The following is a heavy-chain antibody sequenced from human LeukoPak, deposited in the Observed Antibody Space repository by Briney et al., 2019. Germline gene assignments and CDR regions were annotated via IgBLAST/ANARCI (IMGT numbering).Heavy chain of an antibody. CDR2: ISWNSGNI. D-gene: IGHD3-16*01. V-gene: IGHV3-9*01. CDR1: GFSFDDYA. CDR3: VRQMIRFWFDP. Sequence: QPGRSLRLSCAASGFSFDDYAMHWVRQVPGKGLEWVAGISWNSGNIVYADSVKGRFTISRDNAKNSLFLQMNSLRAEDTAVYYCVRQMIRFWFDPWGQGTQVTVSS. J-gene: IGHJ5*02.